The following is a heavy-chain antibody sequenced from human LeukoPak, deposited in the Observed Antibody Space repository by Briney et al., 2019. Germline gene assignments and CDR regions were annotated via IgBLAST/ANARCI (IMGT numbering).Heavy chain of an antibody. CDR2: IYYSGST. CDR1: GGSISSSSYY. J-gene: IGHJ6*03. Sequence: SETLSLTCTVSGGSISSSSYYWGWIRQPPGKGLEWIGSIYYSGSTYYNPSLKSRVTISVDTSKNQFSLKLSSVTAADTAVYYCARHGGVRGLTYYYYMDVWGKGTTVTISS. CDR3: ARHGGVRGLTYYYYMDV. V-gene: IGHV4-39*01. D-gene: IGHD3-16*01.